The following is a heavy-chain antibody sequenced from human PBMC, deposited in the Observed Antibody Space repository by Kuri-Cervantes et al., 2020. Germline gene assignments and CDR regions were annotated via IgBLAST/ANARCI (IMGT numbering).Heavy chain of an antibody. V-gene: IGHV1-69*13. CDR1: GYTFTSYG. CDR3: ARIRKPSRAAAGTRWFDP. D-gene: IGHD6-13*01. J-gene: IGHJ5*02. Sequence: SVKVSCKASGYTFTSYGISWVRQAPGQGLEWMGGIIPIFGTANYAQKFQGRVTITADESTSTAYMELSSLRSEDTAVYYCARIRKPSRAAAGTRWFDPWGQGTLVTVSS. CDR2: IIPIFGTA.